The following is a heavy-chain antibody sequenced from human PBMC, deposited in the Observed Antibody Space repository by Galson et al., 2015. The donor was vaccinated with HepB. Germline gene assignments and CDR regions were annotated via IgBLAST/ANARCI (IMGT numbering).Heavy chain of an antibody. CDR3: ARVDTPLVGIYSYGMDV. J-gene: IGHJ6*02. CDR1: GYTFTNYF. CDR2: INPKSGGA. Sequence: SVKVSCKASGYTFTNYFLHWVRQAPGQGLEWMGRINPKSGGANYTQRFQGRVTMTSDTSTSTAYMELSRLTSDDTAVYYCARVDTPLVGIYSYGMDVWGLGTSVIVSS. D-gene: IGHD5-18*01. V-gene: IGHV1-2*06.